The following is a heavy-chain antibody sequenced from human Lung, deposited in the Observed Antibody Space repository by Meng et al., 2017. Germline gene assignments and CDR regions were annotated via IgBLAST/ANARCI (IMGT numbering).Heavy chain of an antibody. CDR3: ARDRRDGYNIWVGWFDP. V-gene: IGHV3-30*01. Sequence: GGSLRLSCASSGFTFSSYAMHCVRQAPGNGLECVAVISYDGSNKYYADSVKGRFTISRDNSKNTLYLQMNSLRAEDTAVYYCARDRRDGYNIWVGWFDPWGQGTLVTVSS. J-gene: IGHJ5*02. D-gene: IGHD5-24*01. CDR2: ISYDGSNK. CDR1: GFTFSSYA.